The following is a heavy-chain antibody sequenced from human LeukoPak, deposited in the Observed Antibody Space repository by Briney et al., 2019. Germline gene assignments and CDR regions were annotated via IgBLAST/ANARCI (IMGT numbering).Heavy chain of an antibody. CDR3: ARDASTSYSSNRLSSY. Sequence: ASVKVSCKASGYTFTGYYMHWVRQAPGQGLEWMGWINPNSGGTNYAQKFQGRVTMTRDTSISAAYMELSRLRSDDTAVYYCARDASTSYSSNRLSSYWGQGTLVTVSS. CDR1: GYTFTGYY. CDR2: INPNSGGT. V-gene: IGHV1-2*02. J-gene: IGHJ4*02. D-gene: IGHD6-13*01.